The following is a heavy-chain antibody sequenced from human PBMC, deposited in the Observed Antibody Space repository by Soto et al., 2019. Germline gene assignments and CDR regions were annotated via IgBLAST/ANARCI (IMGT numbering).Heavy chain of an antibody. Sequence: SETLSLTCTVSGGSISSSSYYWGWIRQPPGKGLEWIGSIYYSGSTYYNPSLRSRVTISVDTSKNQFSLKLSSVTAADTAVYYCARGVFGYWGQGTLVTVSS. D-gene: IGHD3-10*01. CDR3: ARGVFGY. V-gene: IGHV4-39*01. CDR2: IYYSGST. CDR1: GGSISSSSYY. J-gene: IGHJ4*02.